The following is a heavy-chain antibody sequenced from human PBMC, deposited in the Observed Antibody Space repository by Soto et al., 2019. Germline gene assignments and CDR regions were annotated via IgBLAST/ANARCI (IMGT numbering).Heavy chain of an antibody. V-gene: IGHV4-59*01. D-gene: IGHD3-10*02. CDR1: GGSISSYY. Sequence: QVQLQESGPGLVKPSETLSLTCTVSGGSISSYYWSWIRQPPGKGLEWIGFIFYSGSTSYNPTLKSRVTLSIDTSEYQCSLKLNSVTAEDTSVYYCASMIGDPVLSFDSWGQGTLVAVSS. CDR3: ASMIGDPVLSFDS. CDR2: IFYSGST. J-gene: IGHJ5*01.